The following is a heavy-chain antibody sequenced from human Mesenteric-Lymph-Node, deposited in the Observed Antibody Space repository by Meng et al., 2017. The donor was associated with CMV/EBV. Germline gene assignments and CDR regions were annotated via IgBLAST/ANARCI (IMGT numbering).Heavy chain of an antibody. CDR3: AKDLYGSSWAAPSDY. CDR2: ISGDSNYK. Sequence: GESLKISCAASGFMFSRYRMAWVRQAPGKGLEWVSSISGDSNYKYDSQSLKGRFAISRDDSKNMVYLQVNSLRIEDTAVYYCAKDLYGSSWAAPSDYWGQGTLVTVSS. D-gene: IGHD3-3*01. J-gene: IGHJ4*02. V-gene: IGHV3-21*01. CDR1: GFMFSRYR.